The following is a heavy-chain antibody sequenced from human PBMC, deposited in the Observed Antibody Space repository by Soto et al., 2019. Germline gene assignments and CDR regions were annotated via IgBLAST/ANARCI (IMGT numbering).Heavy chain of an antibody. D-gene: IGHD5-12*01. CDR2: IYHSVST. J-gene: IGHJ4*02. Sequence: SETLSLTCTVSGYSITSGYYWGWIRQPPGKGLEWIGSIYHSVSTYYNPSLKSRVTISVDTPQKLFSLKLSSVTAADTAVYYCARLPYSYSGYDETYFDYWGQGTLVTVSS. CDR3: ARLPYSYSGYDETYFDY. V-gene: IGHV4-38-2*02. CDR1: GYSITSGYY.